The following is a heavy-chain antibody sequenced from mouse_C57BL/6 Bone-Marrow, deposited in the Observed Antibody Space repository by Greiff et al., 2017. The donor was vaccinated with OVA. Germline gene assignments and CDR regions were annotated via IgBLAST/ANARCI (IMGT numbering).Heavy chain of an antibody. J-gene: IGHJ3*01. CDR3: ARRRDSSGYWFAY. CDR1: GFTFSSYT. CDR2: ISGGGGNT. V-gene: IGHV5-9*01. Sequence: EVQRVESGGGLVKPGGSLKLSCAASGFTFSSYTMSWVRQTPEKRLEWVATISGGGGNTYYPDSVKGRFTISRDNAKNTLYLQMSSLRSEDTALYYCARRRDSSGYWFAYWGQGTLVTVSA. D-gene: IGHD3-2*02.